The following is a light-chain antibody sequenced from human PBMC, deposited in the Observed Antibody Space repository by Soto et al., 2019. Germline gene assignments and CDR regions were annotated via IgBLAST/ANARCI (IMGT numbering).Light chain of an antibody. Sequence: QSVLTQPPSASGTPGQRVAISCSGSSSNIGSDTVNWYQQLPGTAPKLLIYSYNQRPSGVPDRFSGSKSGTSASLAISGLQSDDEAGYYCAAWDDSLNGPGVFGGGTKVTVL. V-gene: IGLV1-44*01. CDR3: AAWDDSLNGPGV. CDR2: SYN. J-gene: IGLJ3*02. CDR1: SSNIGSDT.